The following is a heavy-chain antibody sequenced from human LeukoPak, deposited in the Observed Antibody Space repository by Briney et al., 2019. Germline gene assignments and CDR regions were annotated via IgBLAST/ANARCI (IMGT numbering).Heavy chain of an antibody. V-gene: IGHV4-59*01. CDR2: IYYTGST. J-gene: IGHJ4*02. Sequence: PSETLSLTCTVSGGSINNYYWSWIRQPPGKGLEWIGYIYYTGSTNYNPSLKSRVTISVDTSKNQFSLKLSSVTAADTAVYYCARIKAGSRVLDYWGQGTLVTVSS. CDR1: GGSINNYY. D-gene: IGHD6-13*01. CDR3: ARIKAGSRVLDY.